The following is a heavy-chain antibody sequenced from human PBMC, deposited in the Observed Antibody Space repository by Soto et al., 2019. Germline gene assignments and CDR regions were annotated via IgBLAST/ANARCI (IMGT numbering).Heavy chain of an antibody. J-gene: IGHJ5*02. V-gene: IGHV4-31*03. CDR1: GGSISSGGYY. D-gene: IGHD3-22*01. Sequence: QVQLQESGPGLVKPSQTLSLTCTVSGGSISSGGYYWSWIRQHPGKGLEWIGYIYYSGSTYYNPSLKSRVTISGDTSKNQFSLKLSSVTAADTAVYYCARAPYYDSSGYFFVLNAKRQNNWFDPWGQGTLVTVSS. CDR3: ARAPYYDSSGYFFVLNAKRQNNWFDP. CDR2: IYYSGST.